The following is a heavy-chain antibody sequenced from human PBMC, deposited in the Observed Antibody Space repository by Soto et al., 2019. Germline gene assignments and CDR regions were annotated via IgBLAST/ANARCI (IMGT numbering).Heavy chain of an antibody. CDR3: ARQGTYYYDSSGLDY. CDR2: IYHSGST. Sequence: SETLSLTCAVSGGSISSGGYSWSWIRQPPGKGLEWIGYIYHSGSTYYNPSLKSRVTISVDTSKNQFSLKLSSVTAADTAVYYCARQGTYYYDSSGLDYWGQGTLVTVSS. CDR1: GGSISSGGYS. J-gene: IGHJ4*02. D-gene: IGHD3-22*01. V-gene: IGHV4-30-2*01.